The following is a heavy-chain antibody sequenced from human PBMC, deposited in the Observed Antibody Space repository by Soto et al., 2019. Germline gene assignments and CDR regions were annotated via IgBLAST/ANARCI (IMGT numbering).Heavy chain of an antibody. J-gene: IGHJ4*02. V-gene: IGHV3-9*01. D-gene: IGHD3-10*01. Sequence: EVQLVESGGGLVQPGRSLRLSCAASGFTFDDYAMHWVRQAPGKGLEWVSGISWNSGSIGYADSVKGRFTISRDNAKNSLYLQMNSLRAEDTALYYCAKGPSLYGEMFDYWGQGTLVTVSS. CDR1: GFTFDDYA. CDR3: AKGPSLYGEMFDY. CDR2: ISWNSGSI.